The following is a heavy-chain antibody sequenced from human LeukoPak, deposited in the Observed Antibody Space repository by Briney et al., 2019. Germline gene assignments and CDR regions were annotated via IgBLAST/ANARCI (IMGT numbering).Heavy chain of an antibody. D-gene: IGHD2-15*01. CDR3: AKQLGYRSDGSCYFPY. J-gene: IGHJ4*02. Sequence: GGSLRLSCAASGFTFSSSAMSWVRQAPGKGLEWVSAISNNGGYTYYADSVQGRFTISRDNSKSTLCLQMNSLRAEDTAVYYCAKQLGYRSDGSCYFPYWGQGTLVTVSS. CDR2: ISNNGGYT. CDR1: GFTFSSSA. V-gene: IGHV3-23*01.